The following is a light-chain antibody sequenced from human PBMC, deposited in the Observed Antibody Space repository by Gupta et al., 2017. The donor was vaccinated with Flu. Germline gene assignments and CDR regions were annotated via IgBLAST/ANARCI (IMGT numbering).Light chain of an antibody. V-gene: IGLV2-23*01. Sequence: SITISCTGTSNDVGNYDLVYWYQEHPDKAHNVLIYEDATRPSGVSTRFSGSKSHSTASLTISGRQAEDEADYLFFSYAGNANYVFGTGTRVTVL. CDR3: FSYAGNANYV. J-gene: IGLJ1*01. CDR2: EDA. CDR1: SNDVGNYDL.